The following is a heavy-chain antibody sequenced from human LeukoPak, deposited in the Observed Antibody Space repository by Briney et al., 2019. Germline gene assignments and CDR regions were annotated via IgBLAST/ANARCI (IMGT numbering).Heavy chain of an antibody. J-gene: IGHJ6*03. CDR3: ARRHHYYYYMDV. CDR1: GGSVSSYY. V-gene: IGHV4-4*09. CDR2: IYNSGGT. Sequence: SETLSLTCTVSGGSVSSYYWSWVRQPPGKKLEWLGYIYNSGGTNYNPSLNGRVTISVDTSKNQFSLNLSSVTAADTAVYYCARRHHYYYYMDVWGKGTTVTVSS.